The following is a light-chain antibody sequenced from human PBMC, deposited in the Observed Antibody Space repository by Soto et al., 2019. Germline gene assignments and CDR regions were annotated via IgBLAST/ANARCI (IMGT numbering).Light chain of an antibody. J-gene: IGLJ1*01. CDR2: DVT. CDR1: SSDVGGYNY. V-gene: IGLV2-14*01. CDR3: SSYTSSSTPNV. Sequence: QSALTQPASVSGSPGQSITISCTGTSSDVGGYNYVSWYQQHPVKAPKLMIYDVTNRPSGVSDRFSGSKSGNTASLTISGLQAEDEAGYYCSSYTSSSTPNVFGTGTKLTVL.